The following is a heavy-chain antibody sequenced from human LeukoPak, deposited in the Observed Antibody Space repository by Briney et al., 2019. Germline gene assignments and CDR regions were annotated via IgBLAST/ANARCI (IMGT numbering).Heavy chain of an antibody. CDR2: IYPGDSDT. D-gene: IGHD6-13*01. CDR1: GYSFTNYW. Sequence: GESLKISCKSSGYSFTNYWIGWVRQMPGKGLEWMGIIYPGDSDTRYSPSFQGQVTISADKSISTAYLQWSSLKASDTAMYYCARIAAAGPEKYYYYYYMDVWGKGTTVTVSS. CDR3: ARIAAAGPEKYYYYYYMDV. J-gene: IGHJ6*03. V-gene: IGHV5-51*01.